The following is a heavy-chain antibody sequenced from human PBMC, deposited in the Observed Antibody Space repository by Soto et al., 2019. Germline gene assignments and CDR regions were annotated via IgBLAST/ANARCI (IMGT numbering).Heavy chain of an antibody. V-gene: IGHV1-69*01. CDR2: IIPIFGTA. J-gene: IGHJ4*02. D-gene: IGHD6-6*01. CDR3: ASPEAARPGGGAFDY. CDR1: GGTFSSYA. Sequence: QVQLVQSGAEVKKPGSSVKVSCKASGGTFSSYAISWVRQAPGQGLEWMGGIIPIFGTANYAQKFQGRVTITADESTSKAYRELSSLRSEDTAVYYCASPEAARPGGGAFDYWGQGTLVTVSS.